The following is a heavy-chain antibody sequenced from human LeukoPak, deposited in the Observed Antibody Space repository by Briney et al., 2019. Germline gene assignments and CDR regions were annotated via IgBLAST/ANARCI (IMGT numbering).Heavy chain of an antibody. V-gene: IGHV1-69*13. D-gene: IGHD2-21*02. Sequence: EASVKVSCKASGGTFSSYAISWVRQAPGQGLEWMGGIIPIFGTANYAQKFQGRVTITADESTSTAYMELSSLRSEDTAVYYCARDLDLAYCGGDCYPGLDYWGQGTLVTVSS. J-gene: IGHJ4*02. CDR3: ARDLDLAYCGGDCYPGLDY. CDR2: IIPIFGTA. CDR1: GGTFSSYA.